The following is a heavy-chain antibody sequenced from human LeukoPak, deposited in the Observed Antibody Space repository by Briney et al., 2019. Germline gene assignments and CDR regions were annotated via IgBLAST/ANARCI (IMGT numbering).Heavy chain of an antibody. CDR2: IYHSGST. Sequence: PSETLSLTCTVSGGSISSSNYYWGWIRQPPGKGLEWIGSIYHSGSTYYNPSLESRVTISVDTSKNQFSLKLSSVTAADTAVYYCARGSYSNSDYWGQGTLVTVSS. CDR1: GGSISSSNYY. CDR3: ARGSYSNSDY. V-gene: IGHV4-39*07. J-gene: IGHJ4*02. D-gene: IGHD4-11*01.